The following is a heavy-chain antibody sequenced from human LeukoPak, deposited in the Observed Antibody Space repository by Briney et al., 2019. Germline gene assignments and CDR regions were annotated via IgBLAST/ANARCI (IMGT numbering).Heavy chain of an antibody. CDR2: IKQDGSKK. D-gene: IGHD5-24*01. CDR3: TRVGYIDEGIDY. Sequence: GGSLRLSCAASGFTFSSYNMHWVRQAPGKGLEWVANIKQDGSKKSXVDSXKGRFTISRDNAKNSLYLQMNSLRAEDTAIYYCTRVGYIDEGIDYWGQGTLVTVSS. CDR1: GFTFSSYN. V-gene: IGHV3-7*04. J-gene: IGHJ4*02.